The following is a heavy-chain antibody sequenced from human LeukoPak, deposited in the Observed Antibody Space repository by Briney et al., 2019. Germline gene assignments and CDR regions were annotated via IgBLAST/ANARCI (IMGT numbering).Heavy chain of an antibody. V-gene: IGHV4-39*07. J-gene: IGHJ4*02. CDR2: INHSGST. D-gene: IGHD3-10*01. CDR1: GVSISTGSSY. Sequence: PSQTLSLTCTVSGVSISTGSSYWSWIRQPPGKGLEWIGEINHSGSTNYNPSLKSRVTISVDTSKNQFSLKLSSVTAADTAVYYCARDPYYYGSGSYFDYWGQGTLVTVSS. CDR3: ARDPYYYGSGSYFDY.